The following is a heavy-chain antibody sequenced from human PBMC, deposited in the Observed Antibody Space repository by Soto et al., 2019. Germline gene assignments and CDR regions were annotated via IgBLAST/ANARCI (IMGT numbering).Heavy chain of an antibody. D-gene: IGHD2-21*02. V-gene: IGHV4-34*01. CDR3: ARGPNTYCGGDCYQAVDY. Sequence: QVQLQQWGAGLLKPSETLSLTCAVYGGSFSGYYWSWIRQPPGKGLEWIGEINHSGSTNYNPSLRSRVTISVVTSKTQFSLKLSSVPAADTAVYYCARGPNTYCGGDCYQAVDYWGQGTLVTVSS. J-gene: IGHJ4*02. CDR1: GGSFSGYY. CDR2: INHSGST.